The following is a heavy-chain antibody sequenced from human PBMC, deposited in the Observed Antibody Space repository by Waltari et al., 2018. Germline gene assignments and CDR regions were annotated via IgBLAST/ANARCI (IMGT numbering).Heavy chain of an antibody. V-gene: IGHV4-39*07. CDR1: GGSISSSSYY. CDR3: ARDHIAVAGTGEYYFDY. CDR2: IYYSGST. D-gene: IGHD6-19*01. J-gene: IGHJ4*02. Sequence: QLQLQESGPGLVKPSETLSLTCTVSGGSISSSSYYWGWIRQPPGKGLEWIGSIYYSGSTYYNPSLKSRVTISVDTSKNQFSLKLSSVTAADTAVYYCARDHIAVAGTGEYYFDYWGQGTLVTVSS.